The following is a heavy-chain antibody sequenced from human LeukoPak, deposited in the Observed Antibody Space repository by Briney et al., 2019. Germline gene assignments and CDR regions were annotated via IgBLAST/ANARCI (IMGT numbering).Heavy chain of an antibody. J-gene: IGHJ4*02. D-gene: IGHD3-22*01. CDR3: AKGGYSYDSSGHNYFDY. CDR2: IHPSGINT. V-gene: IGHV3-23*05. CDR1: GFNFMQYG. Sequence: GGSLRLSCVGSGFNFMQYGMMWVRQAPGKGLEWVSTIHPSGINTHHADSVKGRFTISRDNSKNTLYMQMNSLRAEDRAVYYCAKGGYSYDSSGHNYFDYWGQGTLVTVSS.